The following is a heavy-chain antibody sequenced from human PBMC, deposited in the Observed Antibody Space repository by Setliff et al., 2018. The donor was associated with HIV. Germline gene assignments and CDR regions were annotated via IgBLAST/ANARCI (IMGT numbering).Heavy chain of an antibody. D-gene: IGHD2-15*01. Sequence: PGGSLRLSCAASGFTFDNYAMHWVRQAPGKGLEWVAVIWYDGLEKYYGDSVKGRFTVSRDNSKNTLTLRMNSLRVEDTAVYYCARDGLEGDMAGRQRTYAFGYWGQGTLVTVSS. CDR2: IWYDGLEK. V-gene: IGHV3-33*01. J-gene: IGHJ4*02. CDR3: ARDGLEGDMAGRQRTYAFGY. CDR1: GFTFDNYA.